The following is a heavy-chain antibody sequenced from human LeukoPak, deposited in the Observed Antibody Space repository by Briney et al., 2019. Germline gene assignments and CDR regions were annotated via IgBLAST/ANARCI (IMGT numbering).Heavy chain of an antibody. Sequence: TSETLSLTCTVSGGSISSSSYYWGWIRQPPGKGLEWIGSIYYSGSTYYNPSLKSRVTISVDTSKNQFSLKLSSVTAADTAVYYCARHTHYDFWSGYPYYYYYGMDVWGQGTTVTVSS. CDR2: IYYSGST. J-gene: IGHJ6*02. D-gene: IGHD3-3*01. CDR3: ARHTHYDFWSGYPYYYYYGMDV. V-gene: IGHV4-39*01. CDR1: GGSISSSSYY.